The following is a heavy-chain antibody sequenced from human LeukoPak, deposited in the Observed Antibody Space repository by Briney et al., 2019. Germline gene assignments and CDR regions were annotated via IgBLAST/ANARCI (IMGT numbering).Heavy chain of an antibody. Sequence: PSETLSLTCTVSGGSISSYYWSWIRQPPGKGLEWIGYIYYSGGTNYNPSLRSRVTMSVDTSKNQFSLKLSSVTAADTAVYYCARVDSDTAMVDYWGQGTLVTVSS. CDR2: IYYSGGT. J-gene: IGHJ4*02. CDR1: GGSISSYY. D-gene: IGHD5-18*01. V-gene: IGHV4-59*01. CDR3: ARVDSDTAMVDY.